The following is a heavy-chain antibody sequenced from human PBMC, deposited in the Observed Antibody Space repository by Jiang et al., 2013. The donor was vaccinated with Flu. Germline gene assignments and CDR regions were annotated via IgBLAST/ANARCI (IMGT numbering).Heavy chain of an antibody. J-gene: IGHJ4*02. CDR2: IIPIFGTA. Sequence: SGAEVKKPGSSVKVSCKASGGTFSSYAISWVRQAPGQGLEWMGGIIPIFGTANYAQKFRGRVTITADESTSTAYTELSSLRSEDTAVYYCARGYRSGSYPIGYWGQGTLVTVSS. CDR3: ARGYRSGSYPIGY. D-gene: IGHD1-26*01. V-gene: IGHV1-69*01. CDR1: GGTFSSYA.